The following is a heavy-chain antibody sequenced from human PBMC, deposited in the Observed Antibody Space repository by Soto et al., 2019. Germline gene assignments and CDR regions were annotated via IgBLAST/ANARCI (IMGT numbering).Heavy chain of an antibody. J-gene: IGHJ4*02. V-gene: IGHV4-39*07. CDR1: GGSISTRSYY. CDR2: IYYSGST. Sequence: SETLSLTCTVSGGSISTRSYYWGWIRQPPGKELEWIGSIYYSGSTNYNPSLKSRVTISVDTSKNQFSLKLSSVTAADTAVYYCARSGWRNPLDYWGQGTLVTVSS. D-gene: IGHD6-19*01. CDR3: ARSGWRNPLDY.